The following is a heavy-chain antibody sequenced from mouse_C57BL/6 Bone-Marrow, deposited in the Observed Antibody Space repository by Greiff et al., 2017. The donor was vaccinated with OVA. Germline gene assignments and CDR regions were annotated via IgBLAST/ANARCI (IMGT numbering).Heavy chain of an antibody. CDR3: TRGVYYGIPWYFDD. D-gene: IGHD1-1*01. CDR1: GYTFTSYW. J-gene: IGHJ1*03. CDR2: IYPGNSDT. Sequence: VQLQQSGTVLARPGASVKMSCKTSGYTFTSYWMHWVKQRPGQGLEWIGAIYPGNSDTSYNQKFKGKAKLTAVTSASTAYMELSSLTNEDSAVYYCTRGVYYGIPWYFDDWGTGTTVTVSS. V-gene: IGHV1-5*01.